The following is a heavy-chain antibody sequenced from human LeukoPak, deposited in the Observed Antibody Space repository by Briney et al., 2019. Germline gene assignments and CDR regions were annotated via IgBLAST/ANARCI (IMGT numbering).Heavy chain of an antibody. J-gene: IGHJ6*03. CDR2: MNPNSGNT. V-gene: IGHV1-8*03. Sequence: ASVKVSCKASGYTFTSYDINWVRQATGQGLEWMGWMNPNSGNTGYAQKFQGRVTITRNTSISTAYMELSSLRSEDTAVYYCARGPSSIAARYYYYMDVWGKGTTVTVSS. D-gene: IGHD6-6*01. CDR3: ARGPSSIAARYYYYMDV. CDR1: GYTFTSYD.